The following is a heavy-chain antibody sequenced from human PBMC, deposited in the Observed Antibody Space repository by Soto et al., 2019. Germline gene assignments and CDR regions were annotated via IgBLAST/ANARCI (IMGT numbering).Heavy chain of an antibody. CDR3: ARAEYSRSQV. CDR2: IIPILGIA. D-gene: IGHD6-6*01. J-gene: IGHJ6*02. CDR1: GGTFSSYT. Sequence: QVQLVQSGAEVKKPGSSVKVSCKASGGTFSSYTISWVRQAPGQGLEWMGRIIPILGIANYAQKFQGRVTITEDKSTRTDYMELSSMRSEDTDVYYCARAEYSRSQVWGQGTTVTVSS. V-gene: IGHV1-69*02.